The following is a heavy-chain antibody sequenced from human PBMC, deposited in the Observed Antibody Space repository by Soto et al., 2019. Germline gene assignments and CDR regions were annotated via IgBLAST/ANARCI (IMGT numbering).Heavy chain of an antibody. J-gene: IGHJ4*02. CDR1: GFTVSNNY. D-gene: IGHD3-10*01. CDR3: ATGPGGGGY. V-gene: IGHV3-53*01. CDR2: IYSGGYT. Sequence: EVQLVESGGGLIQPGGSLRLSCAVSGFTVSNNYMSWVRQAPGKGLEGVSVIYSGGYTAYGDSVKGRFTISRDNSKKTLYLKRKGRGAADPAFFYWATGPGGGGYWGQGTLVTVSS.